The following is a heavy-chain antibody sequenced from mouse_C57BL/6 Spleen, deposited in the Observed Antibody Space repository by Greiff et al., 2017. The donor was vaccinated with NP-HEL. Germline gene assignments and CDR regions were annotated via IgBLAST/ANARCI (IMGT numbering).Heavy chain of an antibody. Sequence: EVQLQESGAELVKPGASVKLSCTASGFNIKDYYMHWVKQRPEQGLEWIGRIDPDDGDTKYAPKFQGKATITADTSSNTAYLQLSSLTSEDTAVYYWAMGYGYDSWFAYWGQGTLVTVSA. J-gene: IGHJ3*01. CDR3: AMGYGYDSWFAY. CDR1: GFNIKDYY. CDR2: IDPDDGDT. V-gene: IGHV14-2*01. D-gene: IGHD2-2*01.